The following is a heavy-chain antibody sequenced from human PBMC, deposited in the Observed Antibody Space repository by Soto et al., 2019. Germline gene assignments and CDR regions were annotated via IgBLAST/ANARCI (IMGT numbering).Heavy chain of an antibody. D-gene: IGHD3-22*01. CDR3: AAPTTYYYDSSGYDY. Sequence: ASVKVSCKASGYTFTSYGISWVRQAPGQGLEWMGWISAYNGNTNYAQKLQGRVTMTTDTSTSTAYMELRSLRSEDTAVYYCAAPTTYYYDSSGYDYWGQGTLVTVTS. J-gene: IGHJ4*02. CDR1: GYTFTSYG. V-gene: IGHV1-18*01. CDR2: ISAYNGNT.